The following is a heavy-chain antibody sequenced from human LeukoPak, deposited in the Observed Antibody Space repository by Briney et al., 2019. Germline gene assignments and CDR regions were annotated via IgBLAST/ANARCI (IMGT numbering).Heavy chain of an antibody. D-gene: IGHD6-13*01. CDR1: GYTFTSYY. Sequence: GASVKVSCKASGYTFTSYYIHWVRQAPGQGLEWMGIINTSGGSTSYAQKFQGRVTMTRDTSTSTVYMELSSLRSEDTAVYYCARGSGEQQLVFYWGQGTLVTVSS. V-gene: IGHV1-46*01. J-gene: IGHJ4*02. CDR3: ARGSGEQQLVFY. CDR2: INTSGGST.